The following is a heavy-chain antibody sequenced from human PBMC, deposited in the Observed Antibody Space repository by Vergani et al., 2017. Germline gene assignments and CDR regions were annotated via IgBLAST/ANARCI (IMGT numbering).Heavy chain of an antibody. J-gene: IGHJ6*02. V-gene: IGHV1-69*08. Sequence: QVQLVQSGAEVKKPGSSVKVSCKASGGTFSSYTISWVRQAPGQGLEWMGRIIPILGIANYAQKFQGRVTITAEKSTSTAYMELSSLRSEDTAVYYCARDVAPAPYYYGMDVWGQGTTVTVSS. CDR2: IIPILGIA. CDR3: ARDVAPAPYYYGMDV. CDR1: GGTFSSYT. D-gene: IGHD2-21*01.